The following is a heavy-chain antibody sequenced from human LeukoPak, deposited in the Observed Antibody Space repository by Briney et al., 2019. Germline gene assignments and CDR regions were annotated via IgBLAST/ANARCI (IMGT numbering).Heavy chain of an antibody. J-gene: IGHJ4*02. CDR1: GFTFSSYA. CDR2: ISVSGGST. V-gene: IGHV3-23*01. D-gene: IGHD3-10*01. CDR3: AKDGRELGPIWFGESKYYFDY. Sequence: GGSLRLSCAASGFTFSSYAMSWVRQAPGKGLEWVSAISVSGGSTYYADAVKGRFTISRDNSKNTLYLQTNSLRAEDPAVYSCAKDGRELGPIWFGESKYYFDYWGQGTLVTVSS.